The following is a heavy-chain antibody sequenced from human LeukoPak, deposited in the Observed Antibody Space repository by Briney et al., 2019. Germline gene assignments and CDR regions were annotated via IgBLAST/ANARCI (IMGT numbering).Heavy chain of an antibody. CDR2: IYPGDSET. D-gene: IGHD1-26*01. J-gene: IGHJ4*02. V-gene: IGHV5-51*01. Sequence: GESLKISCQDSGYSFSIYWIVWVRQMPGKGLEWMGIIYPGDSETRYSPSFQGQVTISADKSISTAYLQWSSLKASDTAMYYCARRRDLYSGSYYPFDYWGQGTLVTVSS. CDR1: GYSFSIYW. CDR3: ARRRDLYSGSYYPFDY.